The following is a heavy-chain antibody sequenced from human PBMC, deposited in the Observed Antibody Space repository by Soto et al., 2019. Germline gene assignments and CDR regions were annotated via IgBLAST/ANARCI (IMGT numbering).Heavy chain of an antibody. Sequence: SETLSLTCTVSGGSISSGGYYWSWIRQHPGKGLEWIGYIYYSGSTYYNPSLKSRVTISVDTSKNQFSLKLSSVTAADTAVYYCATILYSSSYAEYFQHWGQGTLVTVSS. CDR1: GGSISSGGYY. J-gene: IGHJ1*01. CDR2: IYYSGST. V-gene: IGHV4-31*03. CDR3: ATILYSSSYAEYFQH. D-gene: IGHD6-6*01.